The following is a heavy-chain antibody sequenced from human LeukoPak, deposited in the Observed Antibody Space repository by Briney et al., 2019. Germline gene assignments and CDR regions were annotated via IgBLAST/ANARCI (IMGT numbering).Heavy chain of an antibody. CDR3: ARQEYSSEAWFDP. CDR2: IYYSGSP. D-gene: IGHD6-19*01. CDR1: GGSISSGGYF. J-gene: IGHJ5*02. Sequence: SQTLSLTCTVSGGSISSGGYFWSWIRQHPGEGLEWIGYIYYSGSPYYNPSLKSRVTISVDTSKNQFSLKLSSVTAADTAVYYCARQEYSSEAWFDPWGQGTLVTVSS. V-gene: IGHV4-31*03.